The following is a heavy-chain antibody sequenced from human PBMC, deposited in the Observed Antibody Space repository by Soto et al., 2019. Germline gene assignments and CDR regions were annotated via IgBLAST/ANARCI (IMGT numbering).Heavy chain of an antibody. J-gene: IGHJ5*02. CDR3: ARGDRYSGSFSDYFDP. CDR1: GASISTGGYS. V-gene: IGHV4-30-2*01. Sequence: SETLSLTCIVSGASISTGGYSWSWVRQPPGKGPEWIGYIYESGRTYYKPSLKSRASISMDKSRNQFSVRLTSVTAADTAVYFCARGDRYSGSFSDYFDPWGQGTLVTVSS. CDR2: IYESGRT. D-gene: IGHD1-26*01.